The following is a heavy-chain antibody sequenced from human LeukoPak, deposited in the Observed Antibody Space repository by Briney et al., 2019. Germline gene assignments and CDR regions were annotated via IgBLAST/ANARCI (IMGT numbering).Heavy chain of an antibody. Sequence: GGSLRLSCAASGFTFDDYGMSWVRQAPGKGLEWVSGINWNGGSTGYADSVKGRFTISRDNAKNSLYLQMNSLRAEDTALYYCARDRKYYDILTGYYTRDYYYSYMDVWGKGTTVTVSS. V-gene: IGHV3-20*04. CDR3: ARDRKYYDILTGYYTRDYYYSYMDV. CDR1: GFTFDDYG. J-gene: IGHJ6*03. CDR2: INWNGGST. D-gene: IGHD3-9*01.